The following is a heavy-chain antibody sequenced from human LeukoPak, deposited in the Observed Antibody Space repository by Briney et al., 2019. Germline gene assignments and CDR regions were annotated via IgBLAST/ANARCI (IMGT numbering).Heavy chain of an antibody. CDR1: GFTFSSYG. J-gene: IGHJ6*04. Sequence: GGSLRLSCAASGFTFSSYGMHWVRQAPGKGLEWVAVIWYDGSNKYYADSVKGRFTISRDNSKNTLYLQMNSLRGEDTAVYYCVRGKGSTNVWGKGTTVTVSS. CDR3: VRGKGSTNV. CDR2: IWYDGSNK. D-gene: IGHD2-2*01. V-gene: IGHV3-33*01.